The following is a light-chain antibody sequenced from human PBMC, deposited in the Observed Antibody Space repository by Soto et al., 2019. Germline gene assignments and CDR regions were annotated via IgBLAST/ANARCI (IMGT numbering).Light chain of an antibody. CDR3: QQCGSSPET. J-gene: IGKJ1*01. CDR2: GAS. CDR1: QSISSSF. V-gene: IGKV3-20*01. Sequence: EIVLTQSPATLSSFPGDRVTLSCRASQSISSSFLAWYQQKPGQAPRLLIYGASSRATGIPDRFSGSGSGTDFTLTISRLEPEDFAVYYCQQCGSSPETFGQGTKVDIK.